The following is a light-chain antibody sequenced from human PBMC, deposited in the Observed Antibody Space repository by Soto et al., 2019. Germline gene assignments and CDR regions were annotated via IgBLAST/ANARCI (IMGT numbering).Light chain of an antibody. CDR1: SSDIGAYNY. CDR2: AVS. J-gene: IGLJ1*01. CDR3: SSYTTSSSLV. V-gene: IGLV2-14*01. Sequence: QSALAQPASVSASPGQSITTSCTVTSSDIGAYNYVSWYQQYPGTAPKLIIYAVSSRPSGISSRFSGSKSASTASLTISGLQAEDEADYYCSSYTTSSSLVFGTGTKVTVL.